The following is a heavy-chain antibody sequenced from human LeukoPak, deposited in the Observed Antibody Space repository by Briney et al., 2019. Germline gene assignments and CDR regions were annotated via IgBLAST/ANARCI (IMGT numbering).Heavy chain of an antibody. CDR3: ARGSWYFDL. Sequence: SDTLSLTCAVSGYSISSNHWWGWIRQPPGKGLEWIGYIFYAGSTYYNPSLKSRVTMSVDTSKNQFSLRLSSVTAADTAVYYCARGSWYFDLWGRGTLVTVSS. V-gene: IGHV4-28*03. J-gene: IGHJ2*01. CDR1: GYSISSNHW. CDR2: IFYAGST.